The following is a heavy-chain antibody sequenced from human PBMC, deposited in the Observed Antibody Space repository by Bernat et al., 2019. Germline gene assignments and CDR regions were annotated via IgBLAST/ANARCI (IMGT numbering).Heavy chain of an antibody. CDR2: ISAYNGNT. J-gene: IGHJ4*02. Sequence: QVQLVQSGAEVKKPGASVKVSCKASGYTFTSYGISWVRQAPGQGLEWMGWISAYNGNTNYAQKLQGRVTMTTDTSTSTAYMELRSLRSDDTAVYYCARDHRATVTTFFALPNKALDYWGQGTLVTVSS. CDR1: GYTFTSYG. V-gene: IGHV1-18*04. CDR3: ARDHRATVTTFFALPNKALDY. D-gene: IGHD4-11*01.